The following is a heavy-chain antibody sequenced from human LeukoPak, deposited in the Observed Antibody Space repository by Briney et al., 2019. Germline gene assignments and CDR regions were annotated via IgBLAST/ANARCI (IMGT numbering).Heavy chain of an antibody. J-gene: IGHJ4*02. CDR1: GYTFTCYY. CDR2: INPNSGGT. CDR3: ARPKNWNFGEIDY. V-gene: IGHV1-2*02. D-gene: IGHD1-7*01. Sequence: GASVKVSCKASGYTFTCYYMHWVRQAPGQGLEWIGWINPNSGGTNYAQKFQGRVTMTRDTPISTAYMELSRLRSDDTAVYYCARPKNWNFGEIDYWGQGTLVTVSS.